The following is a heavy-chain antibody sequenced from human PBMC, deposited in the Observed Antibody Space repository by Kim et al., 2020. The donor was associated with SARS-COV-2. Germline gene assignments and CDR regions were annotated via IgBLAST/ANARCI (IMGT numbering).Heavy chain of an antibody. D-gene: IGHD1-26*01. V-gene: IGHV5-51*01. Sequence: SYSPSFHGQVTSSADTSISTAYVQWSSLRASDTAVYYCATSSSGSSGFDYWGQGTLVTVSS. J-gene: IGHJ4*02. CDR3: ATSSSGSSGFDY.